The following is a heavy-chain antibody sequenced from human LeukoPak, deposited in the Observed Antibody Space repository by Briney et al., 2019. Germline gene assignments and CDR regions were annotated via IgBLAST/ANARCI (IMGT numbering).Heavy chain of an antibody. CDR3: AKVTWSSSGSDY. CDR2: INKSGGGT. J-gene: IGHJ4*02. V-gene: IGHV3-23*01. CDR1: GFTFSRYD. D-gene: IGHD6-19*01. Sequence: GGSLRLSCAASGFTFSRYDMSWVRQAPRKGLEWVSGINKSGGGTYYADSVKGRFTMSRDNSKNTLFLQMNSLRAEDTAVYYCAKVTWSSSGSDYWGQGTLVTVSS.